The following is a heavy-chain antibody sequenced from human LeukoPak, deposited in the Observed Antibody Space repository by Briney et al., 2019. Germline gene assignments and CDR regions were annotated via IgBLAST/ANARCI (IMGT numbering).Heavy chain of an antibody. CDR1: GFPFSNYG. J-gene: IGHJ4*02. CDR2: ISGSGDTT. V-gene: IGHV3-23*01. CDR3: AKDRVGATLYFDF. D-gene: IGHD1-26*01. Sequence: GGSLRLSCAASGFPFSNYGMSWVRQAPGKGLEYVSAISGSGDTTYFADSVKGRFTISRDNSKNTLYLQMNSLRAEDTAVYYCAKDRVGATLYFDFWGQGTLLTVSS.